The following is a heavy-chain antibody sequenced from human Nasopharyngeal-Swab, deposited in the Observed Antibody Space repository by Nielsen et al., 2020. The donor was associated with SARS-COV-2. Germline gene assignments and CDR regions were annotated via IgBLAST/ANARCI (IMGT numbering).Heavy chain of an antibody. CDR1: GYTFTSYA. CDR2: INTNTGNP. V-gene: IGHV7-4-1*02. CDR3: AREEGITIFGVPIGFGYYGMNV. Sequence: ASVKVSCKASGYTFTSYAMNWVRQAPGQGLEWMGWINTNTGNPTYAQGFTGRFVFSLDTSVSTAYLQISSLKAKDTAVYYCAREEGITIFGVPIGFGYYGMNVWGQGTTVTVSS. D-gene: IGHD3-3*01. J-gene: IGHJ6*02.